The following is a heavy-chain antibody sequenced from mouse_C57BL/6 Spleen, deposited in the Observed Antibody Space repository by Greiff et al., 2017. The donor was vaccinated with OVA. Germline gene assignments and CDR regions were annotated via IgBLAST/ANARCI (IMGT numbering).Heavy chain of an antibody. CDR1: GYTFTSYW. V-gene: IGHV1-72*01. Sequence: QVQLKQPGAELVKPGASVKLSCKASGYTFTSYWMHWVKQRPGRGLEWIGRIDPNSGGTKYNEKFKSKATLTVDKPSSTAYMQLSSLTSEDSAVYYCASSRDCDWYFDVWGTGTTVTVSS. D-gene: IGHD3-3*01. J-gene: IGHJ1*03. CDR2: IDPNSGGT. CDR3: ASSRDCDWYFDV.